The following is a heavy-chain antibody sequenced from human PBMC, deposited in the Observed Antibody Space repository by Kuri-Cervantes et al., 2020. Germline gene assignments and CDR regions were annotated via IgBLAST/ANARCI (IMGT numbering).Heavy chain of an antibody. CDR3: ARRYWAVAGSPFDY. V-gene: IGHV4-39*01. J-gene: IGHJ4*02. CDR1: GGSISSSSYY. Sequence: SETLSLTCTVSGGSISSSSYYWGWIRQPPGKGLEWIGSIYYSGSTYYNPSLKSRVTTSVDTSKNQFSLKLSSVTAADTAVYYCARRYWAVAGSPFDYWGQGTLVTVSS. CDR2: IYYSGST. D-gene: IGHD6-19*01.